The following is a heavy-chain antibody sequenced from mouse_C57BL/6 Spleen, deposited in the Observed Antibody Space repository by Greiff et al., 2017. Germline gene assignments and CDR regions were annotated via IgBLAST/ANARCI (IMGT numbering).Heavy chain of an antibody. CDR3: ERRIYYDNYAMDY. Sequence: VQLQQSGAELAKPGASVKLSCKASGYTFTSYWMHWVKQRPGQGLEWIGYINPSSGYTKYNQKFKDKATLTADKSSSTAYMQLSSLTSEDSAVXYCERRIYYDNYAMDYGGQGTSVTVSS. D-gene: IGHD2-4*01. J-gene: IGHJ4*01. CDR1: GYTFTSYW. V-gene: IGHV1-7*01. CDR2: INPSSGYT.